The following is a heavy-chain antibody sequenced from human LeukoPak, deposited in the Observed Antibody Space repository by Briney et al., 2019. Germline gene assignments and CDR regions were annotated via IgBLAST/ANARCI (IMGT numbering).Heavy chain of an antibody. J-gene: IGHJ4*02. CDR3: ARTTAGYYDFWGGYLDY. CDR1: GYTFTGYY. D-gene: IGHD3-3*01. CDR2: INPNSGGT. V-gene: IGHV1-2*02. Sequence: GASVKVSCKASGYTFTGYYMHWVRQAPGQGLEWMGWINPNSGGTNYAQKFQGRVTMTRDTSISTAYMELSRLRSDDTAVYYCARTTAGYYDFWGGYLDYWGQGTLVTVSS.